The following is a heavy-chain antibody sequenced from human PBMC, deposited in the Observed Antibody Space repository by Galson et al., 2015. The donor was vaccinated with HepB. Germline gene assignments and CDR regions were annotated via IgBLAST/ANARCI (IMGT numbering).Heavy chain of an antibody. CDR3: AKDRLDYGDIDY. CDR1: GFTFSSYG. CDR2: ISYDGSNK. D-gene: IGHD4-17*01. J-gene: IGHJ4*02. V-gene: IGHV3-30*18. Sequence: SLRLSCAASGFTFSSYGMHWVRQAPGKGLEWVAVISYDGSNKYYADSVKGRFTISRDNSKNTLYLQMNSLRAEDTAVYYCAKDRLDYGDIDYWGQGTLVTVSS.